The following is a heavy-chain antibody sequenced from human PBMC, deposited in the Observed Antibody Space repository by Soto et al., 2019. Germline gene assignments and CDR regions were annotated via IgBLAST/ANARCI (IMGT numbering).Heavy chain of an antibody. Sequence: SETLSLTCAVYGGSFSGYYWSWIRQPPGKGLEWIGEINHSGSTNYNPSLNSRVTISVDTSKNQFSLKLSSVTAADTAVYYCARGYGGGNWFDPWGQGTLVTVSS. V-gene: IGHV4-34*01. CDR1: GGSFSGYY. CDR3: ARGYGGGNWFDP. J-gene: IGHJ5*02. CDR2: INHSGST. D-gene: IGHD4-17*01.